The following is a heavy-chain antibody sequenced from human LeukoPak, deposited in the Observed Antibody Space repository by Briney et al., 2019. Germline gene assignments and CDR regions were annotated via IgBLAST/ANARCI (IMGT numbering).Heavy chain of an antibody. Sequence: GGSLRLSCAASGFTFSSYAMSWVRQAPGRGLEWVSAISGSGGSTYYADSVKGRFTISRDNSKNTLYLQMNSLRAEDTAVYYCAKDSGDSSGYYYVGDDAFDIWGQGTMVTVSS. CDR2: ISGSGGST. J-gene: IGHJ3*02. V-gene: IGHV3-23*01. D-gene: IGHD3-22*01. CDR1: GFTFSSYA. CDR3: AKDSGDSSGYYYVGDDAFDI.